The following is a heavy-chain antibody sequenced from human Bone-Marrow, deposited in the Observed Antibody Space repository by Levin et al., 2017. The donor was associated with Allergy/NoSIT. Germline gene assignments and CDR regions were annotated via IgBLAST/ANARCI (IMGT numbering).Heavy chain of an antibody. J-gene: IGHJ2*01. CDR2: ISSSSSYI. CDR3: ARGGIGYWYFDL. Sequence: GGSLRLSCAASGFTFSSYSMNWVRQAPGKGLEWVSSISSSSSYIYYADSVKGRFTISRDNAKNSLYLQMNSLRAEDTAVYYCARGGIGYWYFDLWGRGTLVTVSS. CDR1: GFTFSSYS. V-gene: IGHV3-21*01.